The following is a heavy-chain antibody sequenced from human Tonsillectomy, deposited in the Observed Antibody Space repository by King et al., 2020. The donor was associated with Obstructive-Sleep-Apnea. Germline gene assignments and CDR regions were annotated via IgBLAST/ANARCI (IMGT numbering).Heavy chain of an antibody. CDR1: GYTFTSYD. V-gene: IGHV1-8*01. CDR2: MNPNSGNT. Sequence: QLVQSGAEVKKPGASVKVSCKASGYTFTSYDINWVRQATGQGLEWMGWMNPNSGNTGYAQKFQGRGTMTRNTSISTAYMELSSLRSEDTAVYYCARAYYGGTTYYYYGMDVWGQGTTVTVSS. CDR3: ARAYYGGTTYYYYGMDV. J-gene: IGHJ6*02. D-gene: IGHD3-3*01.